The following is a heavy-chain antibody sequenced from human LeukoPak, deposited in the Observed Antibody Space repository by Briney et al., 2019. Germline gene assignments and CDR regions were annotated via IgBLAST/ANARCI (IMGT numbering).Heavy chain of an antibody. V-gene: IGHV4-4*02. D-gene: IGHD1-26*01. Sequence: SGTLSLTCGVSGGSISGTNWWSWVRQPPGQGLEWIGEISLAGQTNYNPSLNGRVTMSLDKSSNQLSLHLTSVTAADTATYFCSRGSGPFCPFGYWGQGTLVIVSS. J-gene: IGHJ4*02. CDR2: ISLAGQT. CDR3: SRGSGPFCPFGY. CDR1: GGSISGTNW.